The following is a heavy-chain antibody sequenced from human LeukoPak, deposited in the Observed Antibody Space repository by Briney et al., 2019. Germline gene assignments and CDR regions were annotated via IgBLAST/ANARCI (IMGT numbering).Heavy chain of an antibody. D-gene: IGHD6-13*01. CDR3: AKAFSSTWYWYFDL. CDR1: GFTFTDYG. J-gene: IGHJ2*01. CDR2: ISNSGI. Sequence: PGGSLRLSCATSGFTFTDYGINWVRQAPGKGLEWVSYISNSGILYADSVKGRFIISRDNAKNSLFLQMNSLRPEDTALYYCAKAFSSTWYWYFDLWGRGTLVTVSS. V-gene: IGHV3-69-1*01.